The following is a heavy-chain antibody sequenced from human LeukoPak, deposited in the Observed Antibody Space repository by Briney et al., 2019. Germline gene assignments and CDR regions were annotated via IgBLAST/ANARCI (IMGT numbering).Heavy chain of an antibody. D-gene: IGHD3-9*01. Sequence: ASVKVSCKASGYTFTSYAMNWVRLAPGQGLEWMGWINTNTGNPTYAQGFTGRFVFSLDTSVSTAHLQTSSLKAEDTAVYYCARARGYFDWLSPDYLTGYMDVWGKGTTVTVSS. J-gene: IGHJ6*03. CDR3: ARARGYFDWLSPDYLTGYMDV. CDR1: GYTFTSYA. V-gene: IGHV7-4-1*02. CDR2: INTNTGNP.